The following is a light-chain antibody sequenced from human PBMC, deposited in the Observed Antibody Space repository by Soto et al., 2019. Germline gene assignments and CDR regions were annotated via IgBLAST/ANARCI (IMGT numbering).Light chain of an antibody. CDR3: QQYGSSPPWT. CDR2: GAS. V-gene: IGKV3-20*01. CDR1: QSVSSSY. J-gene: IGKJ1*01. Sequence: ETVLTQSPGTLSLSPGERATISCRASQSVSSSYLAWYQQKPGQAPRLLIYGASSRATGIPDRFSGSGSGTDFTLTISRLEPEDFAVYYCQQYGSSPPWTFGQGTKVDIK.